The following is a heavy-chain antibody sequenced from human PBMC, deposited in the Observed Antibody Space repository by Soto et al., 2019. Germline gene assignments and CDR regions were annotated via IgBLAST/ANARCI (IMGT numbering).Heavy chain of an antibody. Sequence: SVKVSCKASGGTFSSYAISWVRQAPGQGLEWMGGIIPIFGTANYAQKFQGRVTITADESTSTAYMELSSLRSEDTAVYYCARESGGYCSSTSCYEGPGYYYSYGMDVWGQGTTVTVSS. D-gene: IGHD2-2*01. CDR1: GGTFSSYA. V-gene: IGHV1-69*13. CDR2: IIPIFGTA. J-gene: IGHJ6*02. CDR3: ARESGGYCSSTSCYEGPGYYYSYGMDV.